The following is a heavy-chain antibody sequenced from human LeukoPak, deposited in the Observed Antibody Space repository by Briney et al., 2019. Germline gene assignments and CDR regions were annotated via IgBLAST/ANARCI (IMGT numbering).Heavy chain of an antibody. CDR2: IMQDGSEK. V-gene: IGHV3-7*01. J-gene: IGHJ4*02. D-gene: IGHD2-15*01. CDR3: ARGGGFLDH. CDR1: GFTFSSYW. Sequence: AGGSLRLSCGASGFTFSSYWLSWVCQAPGRGLEWLAKIMQDGSEKNYVDSVKGRFTISRDNAKNSLYLQMNSLRAEDTAVYYCARGGGFLDHWGQGTLVTVSS.